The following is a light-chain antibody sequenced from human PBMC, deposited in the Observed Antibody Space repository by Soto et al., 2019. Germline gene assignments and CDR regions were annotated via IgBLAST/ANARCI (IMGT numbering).Light chain of an antibody. Sequence: IQMCQSPSSLSASVRDRLTITCRAIHNIRGYLNWYQQKPGKAPKLLIYAASSLQSGIPSRFSGSGSETDFTLTISSLQPEDFATYYCQQSYSTPWTFGHGTKVDIK. CDR3: QQSYSTPWT. CDR2: AAS. J-gene: IGKJ1*01. CDR1: HNIRGY. V-gene: IGKV1-39*01.